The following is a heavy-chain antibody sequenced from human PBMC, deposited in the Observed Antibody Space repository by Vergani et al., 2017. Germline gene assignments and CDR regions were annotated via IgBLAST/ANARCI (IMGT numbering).Heavy chain of an antibody. CDR1: GFTFDDYT. J-gene: IGHJ3*02. Sequence: EVQLVESGGVVVQPGGSLRPSCAASGFTFDDYTMHWVRQAPGKGLDGVSLISWDGGRTYYTDSVKGRFNISRDNSKNSLYLQMNSLRTEDTALYYCAKESGYDILTGYDDDFDIWGQGTMVTVSS. CDR3: AKESGYDILTGYDDDFDI. D-gene: IGHD3-9*01. CDR2: ISWDGGRT. V-gene: IGHV3-43*01.